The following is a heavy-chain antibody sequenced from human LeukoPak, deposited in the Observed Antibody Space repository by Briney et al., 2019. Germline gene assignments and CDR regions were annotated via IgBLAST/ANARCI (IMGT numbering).Heavy chain of an antibody. J-gene: IGHJ2*01. Sequence: ASVKVSCKASGGTFSSYAISWVRQAPGQGLEWMGGIIPIFGTANYAQKFQGRVTITADESTSTAYMELSSLRSEDAAVYYCARSAVAGPYWYFDLWGRGTLVTVSS. CDR3: ARSAVAGPYWYFDL. CDR2: IIPIFGTA. CDR1: GGTFSSYA. D-gene: IGHD6-19*01. V-gene: IGHV1-69*13.